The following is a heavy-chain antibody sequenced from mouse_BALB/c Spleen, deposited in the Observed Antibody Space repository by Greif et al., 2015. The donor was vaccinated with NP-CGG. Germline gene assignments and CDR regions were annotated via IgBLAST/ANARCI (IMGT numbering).Heavy chain of an antibody. V-gene: IGHV14-3*02. J-gene: IGHJ4*01. Sequence: EVMLVESGAELVKPGASVKLSCTASGFNIKDTYMHWVKQRPEQGLEWIGRIDPANGNTKYDPKFQGKATITADTSSNTAYLQLSSLTSEDTAVYYCARFGTGTWMDYWGQGTSVTVSS. CDR3: ARFGTGTWMDY. CDR2: IDPANGNT. D-gene: IGHD4-1*01. CDR1: GFNIKDTY.